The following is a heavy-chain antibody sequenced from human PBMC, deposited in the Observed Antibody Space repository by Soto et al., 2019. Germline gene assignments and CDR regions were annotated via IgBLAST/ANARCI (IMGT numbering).Heavy chain of an antibody. Sequence: SGPTLVNPTQTLTLTCTFSGFSLSTSGRSVSWIRQPPGKALEWLALIDWDDDKYYSTSLKTRLTISKDTSKNQVVLTMTNMDPLDTATYYCGRGRAGDGMDVWGQGSTDTVAS. CDR3: GRGRAGDGMDV. CDR1: GFSLSTSGRS. V-gene: IGHV2-70*01. CDR2: IDWDDDK. J-gene: IGHJ6*02.